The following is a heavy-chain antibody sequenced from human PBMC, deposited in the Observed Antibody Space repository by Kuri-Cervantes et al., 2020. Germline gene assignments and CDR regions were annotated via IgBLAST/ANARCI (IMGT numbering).Heavy chain of an antibody. CDR3: AKGSTAAGPFDY. CDR1: GFTFTNYA. D-gene: IGHD6-13*01. CDR2: IRGSGGST. V-gene: IGHV3-23*01. Sequence: GGSLRLSCAASGFTFTNYAMAWVRQAPGKGLEWVSAIRGSGGSTYSADSVKGRFTISRDNSKNTLYLQMNSLRAEDTAVYYCAKGSTAAGPFDYWGQGTLVTVSS. J-gene: IGHJ4*02.